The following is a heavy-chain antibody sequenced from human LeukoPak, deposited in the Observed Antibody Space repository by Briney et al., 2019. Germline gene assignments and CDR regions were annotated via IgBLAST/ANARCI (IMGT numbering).Heavy chain of an antibody. CDR3: AREVAGTHFDY. CDR1: GGSFSGYY. D-gene: IGHD6-19*01. Sequence: KPSETLSLTCAVYGGSFSGYYWSWIRQPPGKGLEWIGEINHSGRTKYNPSLKSRVTISVDTSKNQFSLKLNSVTAADTAVYYCAREVAGTHFDYWGQGTLVTVSS. V-gene: IGHV4-34*01. J-gene: IGHJ4*02. CDR2: INHSGRT.